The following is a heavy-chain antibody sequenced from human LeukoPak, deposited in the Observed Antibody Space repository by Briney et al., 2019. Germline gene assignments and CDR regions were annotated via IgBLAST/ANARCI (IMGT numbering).Heavy chain of an antibody. D-gene: IGHD3-22*01. CDR3: ARYYYDSSGYYYDY. V-gene: IGHV4-34*01. CDR1: GGSFSGYY. Sequence: PSETLSLTCAVYGGSFSGYYWSWIRQPPGKGLEWIGEINHSGSTNYNPSLKSRVIISVDTSKNQFSLKLSSVTAADTAVYYCARYYYDSSGYYYDYWGQGTLVTVSS. J-gene: IGHJ4*02. CDR2: INHSGST.